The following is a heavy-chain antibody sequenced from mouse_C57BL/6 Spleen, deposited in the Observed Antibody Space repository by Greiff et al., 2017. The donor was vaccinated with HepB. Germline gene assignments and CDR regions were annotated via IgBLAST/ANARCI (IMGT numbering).Heavy chain of an antibody. D-gene: IGHD1-1*01. CDR1: GYTFTDYE. CDR2: IDPETGGT. J-gene: IGHJ4*01. V-gene: IGHV1-15*01. Sequence: VQLQQSGAELVRPGASVTLSCKASGYTFTDYEMHWVKQTPVHGLEWIGAIDPETGGTAYNQKFKGKAILTADKSSSTAYMELRSLTSEDSAVYYFTTYYDGCCYSYYALDYWGQGTSVTVSS. CDR3: TTYYDGCCYSYYALDY.